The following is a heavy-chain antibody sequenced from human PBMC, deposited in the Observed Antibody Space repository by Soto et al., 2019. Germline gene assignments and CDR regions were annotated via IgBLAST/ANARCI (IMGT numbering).Heavy chain of an antibody. CDR3: ARGYSGYDLMGYFDY. CDR2: INHSGST. CDR1: GGSFSGYY. D-gene: IGHD5-12*01. J-gene: IGHJ4*02. V-gene: IGHV4-34*01. Sequence: SETLSLTCAVYGGSFSGYYWSWIRQPPGKGLEWIGEINHSGSTNYNPSLKSRVTISVDTSKNQFSLKLSSVTAADTAVYYCARGYSGYDLMGYFDYWGQGTLVTVSS.